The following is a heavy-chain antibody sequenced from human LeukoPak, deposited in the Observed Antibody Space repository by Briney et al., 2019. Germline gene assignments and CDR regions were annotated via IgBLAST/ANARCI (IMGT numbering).Heavy chain of an antibody. CDR3: ARDGGITVAADDY. CDR1: GYTLTELS. D-gene: IGHD6-19*01. V-gene: IGHV1-24*01. CDR2: FDPEDGET. Sequence: AASVKVSYKVSGYTLTELSMHWVRQAPGKGLEWMGGFDPEDGETIYAQKFQGRVTMTEDTSTDTAYMELSSLRSEDTAVYYCARDGGITVAADDYWGQGTLVTVSS. J-gene: IGHJ4*02.